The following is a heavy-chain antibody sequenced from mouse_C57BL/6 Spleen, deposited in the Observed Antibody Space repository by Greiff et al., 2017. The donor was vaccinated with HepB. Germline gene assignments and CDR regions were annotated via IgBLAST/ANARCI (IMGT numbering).Heavy chain of an antibody. Sequence: QVQLQQSEAELARPGASVKMSCKASGYTFTSYTMHWVKQRPGQGLEWIGYINPSSGYTKYNQKFKDKATLTADKSSSTAYMQLSSLTSEDSAVYYCARVGDYDWDYAMDYWGQGTSVTVSS. D-gene: IGHD2-4*01. CDR3: ARVGDYDWDYAMDY. V-gene: IGHV1-4*01. CDR1: GYTFTSYT. J-gene: IGHJ4*01. CDR2: INPSSGYT.